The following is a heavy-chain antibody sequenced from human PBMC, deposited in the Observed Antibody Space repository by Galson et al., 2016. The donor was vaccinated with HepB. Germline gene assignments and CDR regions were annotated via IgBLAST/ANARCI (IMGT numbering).Heavy chain of an antibody. Sequence: SLRLSCAASGFTFSTYEMNWVRQAPGKGLEWISYISHSGTIINYADSVKGRVTISRDNAKNLLYLQMASLRAEVTSIYYCARAPAPLVWLGELWYYFDHWGQGTLVTVCS. D-gene: IGHD3-10*01. CDR1: GFTFSTYE. J-gene: IGHJ4*02. V-gene: IGHV3-48*03. CDR3: ARAPAPLVWLGELWYYFDH. CDR2: ISHSGTII.